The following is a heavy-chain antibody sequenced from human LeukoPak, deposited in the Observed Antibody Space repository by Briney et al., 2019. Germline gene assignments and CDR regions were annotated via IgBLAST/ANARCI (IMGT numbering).Heavy chain of an antibody. Sequence: GGSLRLSCSASGFTFSSYALRWVRPAPGKGLEWVSAISGSGGSTYYADSVKGRFTISRDNSKNTLYLQMNSLRAEDTAVYYCAKDSPRRNSGHDGWGQGTLVTVSS. CDR3: AKDSPRRNSGHDG. CDR1: GFTFSSYA. J-gene: IGHJ4*02. V-gene: IGHV3-23*01. D-gene: IGHD5-12*01. CDR2: ISGSGGST.